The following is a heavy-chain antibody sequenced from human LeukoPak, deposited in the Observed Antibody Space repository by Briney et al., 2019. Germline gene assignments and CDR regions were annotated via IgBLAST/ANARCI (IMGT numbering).Heavy chain of an antibody. J-gene: IGHJ4*02. CDR2: IIPIFGTA. Sequence: ASVNVSCKASGGTFSSYAISWVRQAPGQGLEWMGGIIPIFGTANYAQKFQGRVTITADKSTSTAYMELSSLRSEDTAVYYCASSKCSGGSCYSGDYWGQGTLVTVSS. CDR1: GGTFSSYA. D-gene: IGHD2-15*01. V-gene: IGHV1-69*06. CDR3: ASSKCSGGSCYSGDY.